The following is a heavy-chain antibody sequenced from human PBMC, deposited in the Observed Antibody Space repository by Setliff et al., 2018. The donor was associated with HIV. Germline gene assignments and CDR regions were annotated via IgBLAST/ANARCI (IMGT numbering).Heavy chain of an antibody. Sequence: ASVKVSCKASTYTFTDYYMHWVQQAPGKGLEWMGRVDPEDDKTIYAEKFQGRVTTTTATSSDTAYLYLSSLRSEDTAVYYCVTGEGLRFWGQGTLVTVSS. CDR1: TYTFTDYY. J-gene: IGHJ4*02. V-gene: IGHV1-69-2*01. D-gene: IGHD2-15*01. CDR3: VTGEGLRF. CDR2: VDPEDDKT.